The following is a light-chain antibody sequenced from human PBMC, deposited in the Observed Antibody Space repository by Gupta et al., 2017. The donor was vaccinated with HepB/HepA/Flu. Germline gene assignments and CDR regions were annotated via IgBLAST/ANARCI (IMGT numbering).Light chain of an antibody. V-gene: IGLV2-23*02. CDR3: CSYAGSSIWV. CDR1: NSDVGRYNL. CDR2: EVS. J-gene: IGLJ3*02. Sequence: SALPHAASVSGSPGQSITIACTGTNSDVGRYNLVSWYQQHPGKDPKLMIYEVSKRPSGVSNRFSGSKSGNTASLTISGLQTEDEADYYCCSYAGSSIWVFGGGTKLTVL.